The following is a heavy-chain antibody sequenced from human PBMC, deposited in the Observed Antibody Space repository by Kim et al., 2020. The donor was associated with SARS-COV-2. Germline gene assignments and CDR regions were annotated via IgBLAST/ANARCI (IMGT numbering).Heavy chain of an antibody. Sequence: GGSLRLSCAASGFTFSSYSMNWVRQAPGKGLEWVSSISSSSSYIYYADSVKGRFTISRDNAKNSLYLQMNSLRAEDTAVYYCAREGGRDYDFWSGYILGWIDPWGQGTLVTVSS. J-gene: IGHJ5*02. CDR3: AREGGRDYDFWSGYILGWIDP. V-gene: IGHV3-21*01. D-gene: IGHD3-3*01. CDR1: GFTFSSYS. CDR2: ISSSSSYI.